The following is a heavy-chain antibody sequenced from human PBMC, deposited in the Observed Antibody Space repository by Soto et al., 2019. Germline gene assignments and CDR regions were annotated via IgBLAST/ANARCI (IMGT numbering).Heavy chain of an antibody. CDR3: TRAIRKQLLSDY. J-gene: IGHJ4*02. CDR1: GYTFSSYD. V-gene: IGHV1-8*01. CDR2: MNPNSGNR. D-gene: IGHD1-1*01. Sequence: QVQLVQSGAEVRMPGASVKVSCKASGYTFSSYDIGWVRQATGQGLEWMGWMNPNSGNRGYAQKFQGRVTMTRDTSISTAYMELNSLTSEDTAVYYCTRAIRKQLLSDYWGQGTLVTVSS.